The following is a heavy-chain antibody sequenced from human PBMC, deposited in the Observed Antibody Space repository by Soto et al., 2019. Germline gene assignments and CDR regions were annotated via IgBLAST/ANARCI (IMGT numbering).Heavy chain of an antibody. CDR3: AKDRRTYLGSGTCIDY. J-gene: IGHJ4*02. CDR1: GFSFSTYA. D-gene: IGHD3-10*01. CDR2: ISYDGSNK. Sequence: QVQLVESGGGVVQPGRSLRLFCAASGFSFSTYAMHWVRQAPGKGLEWVAVISYDGSNKYYADSMKGRFTISRDNSNNALFLQMNSLRGDDTAVYYCAKDRRTYLGSGTCIDYWGQGTLVTVSS. V-gene: IGHV3-30*18.